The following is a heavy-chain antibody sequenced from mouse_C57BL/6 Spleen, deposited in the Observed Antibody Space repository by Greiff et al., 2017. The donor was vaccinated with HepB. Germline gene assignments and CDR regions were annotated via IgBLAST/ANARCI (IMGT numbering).Heavy chain of an antibody. J-gene: IGHJ4*01. CDR2: INPNNGGT. CDR3: APLWLRHAMDY. CDR1: GYTFTDYY. V-gene: IGHV1-26*01. D-gene: IGHD2-2*01. Sequence: EVQLQQSGPELVKPGASVKISCKASGYTFTDYYMNWVKQSHGKSLEWIGDINPNNGGTSYNQKFKGKATLTVDKSSSTAYMELRSLTSEDSAVYYCAPLWLRHAMDYWGQGTSVTVSS.